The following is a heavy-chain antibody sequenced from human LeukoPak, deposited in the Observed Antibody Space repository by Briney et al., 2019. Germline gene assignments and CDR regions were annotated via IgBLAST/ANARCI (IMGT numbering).Heavy chain of an antibody. CDR2: ISVRSNYI. Sequence: KPGGSLRLSCVASGFTFRSYSLHWVRQAPGKGLEWVSSISVRSNYIYYADSVRGRFRISRDDARDSLYLQMNSLRAEDTAVYYCVRLRRNSDTSGFYYYYDFWGQGTLVTVSS. J-gene: IGHJ4*02. D-gene: IGHD3-22*01. V-gene: IGHV3-21*01. CDR1: GFTFRSYS. CDR3: VRLRRNSDTSGFYYYYDF.